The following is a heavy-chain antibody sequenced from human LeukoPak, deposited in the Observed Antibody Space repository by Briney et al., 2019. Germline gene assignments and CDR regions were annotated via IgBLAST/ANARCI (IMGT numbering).Heavy chain of an antibody. Sequence: GGPLRLSCAASGFTFSNYDMHWVRQAPGKGLEWVSAFHTDGDTYYLDSVKGRFTISREDAKNSLYLQMNTLRAGDTAVYYCARGSGPGVTTIDSWGQGTLVIVSS. CDR3: ARGSGPGVTTIDS. CDR1: GFTFSNYD. V-gene: IGHV3-13*01. CDR2: FHTDGDT. J-gene: IGHJ4*02. D-gene: IGHD4-17*01.